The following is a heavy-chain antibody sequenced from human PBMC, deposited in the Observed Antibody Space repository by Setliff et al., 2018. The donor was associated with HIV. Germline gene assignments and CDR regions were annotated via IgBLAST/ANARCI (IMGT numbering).Heavy chain of an antibody. D-gene: IGHD3-22*01. CDR3: ARLTTTYYYDSSAYYHPV. V-gene: IGHV4-34*01. CDR1: GGSFSGYY. Sequence: KSSETLSLTCAVYGGSFSGYYWSWIRQPPGKGLEWIGEISHSGSTNYNPSLKSRVTISVDTSKNQFSLKLSSVTAADTAVYYCARLTTTYYYDSSAYYHPVWGQGTLVTVSS. J-gene: IGHJ4*02. CDR2: ISHSGST.